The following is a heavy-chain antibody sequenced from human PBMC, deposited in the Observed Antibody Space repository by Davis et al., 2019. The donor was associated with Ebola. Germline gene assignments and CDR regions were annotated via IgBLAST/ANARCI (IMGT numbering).Heavy chain of an antibody. D-gene: IGHD2-2*01. J-gene: IGHJ1*01. V-gene: IGHV1-69*13. CDR1: GGTFSSYA. Sequence: SVKVSCKASGGTFSSYAISWVRQAPGQGLEWMGGIIPIFGTANYAQKFQGRVTITADESTSTAYMELSSLRSEDTAVYYCARGIVVVPAATTEYFQHWGQGTLVTVSS. CDR2: IIPIFGTA. CDR3: ARGIVVVPAATTEYFQH.